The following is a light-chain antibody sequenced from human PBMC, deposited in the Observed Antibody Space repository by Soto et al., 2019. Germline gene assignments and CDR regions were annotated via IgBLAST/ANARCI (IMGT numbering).Light chain of an antibody. CDR1: QRVGSAY. CDR2: GAS. J-gene: IGKJ1*01. V-gene: IGKV3-20*01. Sequence: EIVLTQSPGTVSLSPGERAALSCRASQRVGSAYIGWYQQKPGQAPRLLIFGASRGATGIPDRLSGSGSGTDFTLTITEVEPEDSAVYYCQHYGRSPSFGQGTKVDIK. CDR3: QHYGRSPS.